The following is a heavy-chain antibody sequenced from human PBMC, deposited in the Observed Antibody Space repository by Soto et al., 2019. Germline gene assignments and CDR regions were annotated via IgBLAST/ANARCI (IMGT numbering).Heavy chain of an antibody. V-gene: IGHV4-31*03. Sequence: QVQLQESGPGLVKPSQTLSLTCSVSGGSNSSGGYFWSWIRQPPGKGLEWIGYIYYSGSAYYNPSLQSRLTMSVDTSKNHFSLRLNSVTAADTAVYYCARGFGGYSSFRYYYHGMDVWGQGTTVAVSS. D-gene: IGHD2-21*02. CDR2: IYYSGSA. J-gene: IGHJ6*02. CDR1: GGSNSSGGYF. CDR3: ARGFGGYSSFRYYYHGMDV.